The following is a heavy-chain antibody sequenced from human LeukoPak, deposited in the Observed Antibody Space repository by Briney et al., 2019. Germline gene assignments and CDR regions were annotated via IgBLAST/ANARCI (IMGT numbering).Heavy chain of an antibody. CDR3: ARIWTDL. J-gene: IGHJ2*01. CDR2: INHSGYT. D-gene: IGHD3-10*01. CDR1: GVSISSSYSY. V-gene: IGHV4-39*07. Sequence: PWETLSLTCTVSGVSISSSYSYWGWILQPPGKGLEWIGEINHSGYTNYNPSLKSRVTISVDTSKKQFSLRLNSVTAADTAVYYCARIWTDLWGRGTLVTVSS.